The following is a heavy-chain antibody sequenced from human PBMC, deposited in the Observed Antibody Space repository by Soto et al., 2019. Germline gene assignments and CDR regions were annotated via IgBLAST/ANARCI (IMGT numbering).Heavy chain of an antibody. CDR1: GYTFTGYY. CDR3: ARDRGYSYALDY. Sequence: GXSVKVSCNASGYTFTGYYMHWVRQAPGQGLEWMGWINPNSGGANYAQKFQGRVTMTRDTSISTAYVELNRLTSDDTAVYYCARDRGYSYALDYWGQGTLVTVSS. CDR2: INPNSGGA. J-gene: IGHJ4*02. D-gene: IGHD5-18*01. V-gene: IGHV1-2*02.